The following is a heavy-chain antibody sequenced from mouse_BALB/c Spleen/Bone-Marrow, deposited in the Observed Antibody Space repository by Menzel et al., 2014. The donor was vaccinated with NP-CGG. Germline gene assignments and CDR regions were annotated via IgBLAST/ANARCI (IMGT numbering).Heavy chain of an antibody. CDR3: TRPYGYSYAMDY. V-gene: IGHV5-17*02. J-gene: IGHJ4*01. CDR2: INSDSRTI. Sequence: EVKLMESGGGLVQPGGSRKLSCVVSGLTFSSFGMHWVRQVPEKGLEWVAYINSDSRTIYYADTVKGRFTISRDSPKNTLFLQMTSLRSEDTAIYYCTRPYGYSYAMDYWGQGTSVTVSS. CDR1: GLTFSSFG. D-gene: IGHD2-2*01.